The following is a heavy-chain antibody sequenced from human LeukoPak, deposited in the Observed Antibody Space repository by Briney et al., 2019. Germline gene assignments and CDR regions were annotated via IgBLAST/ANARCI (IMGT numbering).Heavy chain of an antibody. D-gene: IGHD4-17*01. CDR2: ISGSGGST. CDR3: AKDEYYCDYGTVGY. Sequence: GGSLRLSCAASGFTFSSYAMSWVRQAPGKGLEWVSAISGSGGSTFYADSVKGRLTISRDNTKNALYLQMNSLRAEDTAVYYCAKDEYYCDYGTVGYWGQGTLVTVSS. V-gene: IGHV3-23*01. J-gene: IGHJ4*02. CDR1: GFTFSSYA.